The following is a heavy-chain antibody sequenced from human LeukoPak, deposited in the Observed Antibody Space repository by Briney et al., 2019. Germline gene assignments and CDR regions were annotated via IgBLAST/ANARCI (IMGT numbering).Heavy chain of an antibody. D-gene: IGHD2-15*01. Sequence: GASVKVSCKASGYTFTSYDINWVRQATGQGLEWMGWISAYNGNTNYAQKLQGRVTMTTDTSTSTAYMELRSLRSDDTAVYYCARAFVVVVAATGGPLDYWGQGTLVTVSS. CDR2: ISAYNGNT. CDR1: GYTFTSYD. J-gene: IGHJ4*02. CDR3: ARAFVVVVAATGGPLDY. V-gene: IGHV1-18*01.